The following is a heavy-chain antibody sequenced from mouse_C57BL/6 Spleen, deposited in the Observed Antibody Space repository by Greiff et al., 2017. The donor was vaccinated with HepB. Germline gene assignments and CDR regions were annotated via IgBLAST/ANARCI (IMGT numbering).Heavy chain of an antibody. CDR1: GYTFTDYN. Sequence: EVQLQQSGPELVKPGASVKIPCKASGYTFTDYNMDWVKQSHGKSLEWIGDINPNNGGTIYNQKFKGKATLTVDKSSSTAYMELRSLTSEDTAVYYGARRRYGSSWYFDVWGTGTTVTVSS. D-gene: IGHD1-1*01. CDR2: INPNNGGT. J-gene: IGHJ1*03. V-gene: IGHV1-18*01. CDR3: ARRRYGSSWYFDV.